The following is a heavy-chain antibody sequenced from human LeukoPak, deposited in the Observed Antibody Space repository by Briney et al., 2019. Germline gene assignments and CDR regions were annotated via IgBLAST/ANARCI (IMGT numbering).Heavy chain of an antibody. V-gene: IGHV3-7*01. CDR1: GFSFISYW. Sequence: GGSLRLSCAASGFSFISYWMNWVRQAPGKGLEWVANIKQDGSEKYFVDSVKGRFTISRDNAKNSLYLQMNSLRAEDTAVYYCARPRRMYGSGSYAFDIWGQGTMVTVSS. CDR2: IKQDGSEK. J-gene: IGHJ3*02. CDR3: ARPRRMYGSGSYAFDI. D-gene: IGHD3-10*01.